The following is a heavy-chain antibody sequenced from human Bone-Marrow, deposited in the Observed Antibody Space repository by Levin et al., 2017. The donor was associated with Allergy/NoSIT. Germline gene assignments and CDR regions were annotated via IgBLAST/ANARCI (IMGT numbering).Heavy chain of an antibody. CDR1: GFTFDDYA. CDR2: ISWNSGSI. J-gene: IGHJ4*02. Sequence: PGGSLRLSCAASGFTFDDYAMHWVRQAPGKGLEWVSGISWNSGSIGYADSVKGRFTISRDNAKNSLYLQMNSLRAEDTALYYCAKDKKVDIVATWIDYWGQGTLVTVSS. D-gene: IGHD5-12*01. CDR3: AKDKKVDIVATWIDY. V-gene: IGHV3-9*01.